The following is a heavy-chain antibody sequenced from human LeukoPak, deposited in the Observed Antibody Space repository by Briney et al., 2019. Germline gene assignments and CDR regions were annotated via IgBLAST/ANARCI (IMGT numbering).Heavy chain of an antibody. V-gene: IGHV3-7*01. CDR1: GFTFSNYW. Sequence: GGSLRLSCAASGFTFSNYWMSWVRQVPGKGLEWVANIKQEGSEKYYVDSVKGRFTISRDNAKNSLYLQMDSLRAEDTAVYYCAKYYFGSSASYGGQDAFDIWGQGTMVTVSS. D-gene: IGHD3-22*01. CDR2: IKQEGSEK. CDR3: AKYYFGSSASYGGQDAFDI. J-gene: IGHJ3*02.